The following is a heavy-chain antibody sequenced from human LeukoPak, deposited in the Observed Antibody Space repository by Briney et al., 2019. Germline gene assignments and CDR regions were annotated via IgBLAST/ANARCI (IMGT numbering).Heavy chain of an antibody. CDR2: IYHSGST. Sequence: SETLSLTCTVSGGSISSGGYYWSWIRQPPGKGLEWIGYIYHSGSTYYNPSLKSRVTISVDRSKNQFSLKLSSVTAADTAVYYCARGFESGIAAAAYFDYWGQGTLVTVSS. D-gene: IGHD6-13*01. CDR1: GGSISSGGYY. J-gene: IGHJ4*02. CDR3: ARGFESGIAAAAYFDY. V-gene: IGHV4-30-2*01.